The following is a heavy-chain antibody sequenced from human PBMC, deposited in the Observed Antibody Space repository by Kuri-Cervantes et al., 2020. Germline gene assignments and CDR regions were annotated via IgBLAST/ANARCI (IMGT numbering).Heavy chain of an antibody. V-gene: IGHV4-39*01. D-gene: IGHD6-13*01. CDR3: ARQRGSPSFVY. CDR2: IYYSGST. J-gene: IGHJ4*02. Sequence: SETLSLTCTVSGGSISSSSYYWGWIRQPPGKGLEWIGSIYYSGSTYYNPSLKSRVTISVDTSKNQFSLKLRSVTAADTAVYYCARQRGSPSFVYWGQGTLVTVSS. CDR1: GGSISSSSYY.